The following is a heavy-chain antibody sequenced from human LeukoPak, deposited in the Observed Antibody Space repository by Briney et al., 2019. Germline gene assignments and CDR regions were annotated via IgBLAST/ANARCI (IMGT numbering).Heavy chain of an antibody. V-gene: IGHV4-59*12. CDR1: GGSISGYY. Sequence: SETLSLTCTVSGGSISGYYWSWIRQSPGKGLEWIAYVYSSGSTNYNPSLKSRVTISVDTSKNQFSLKLSSVTAADTAVYYCARSEAGAVYYDSSGYPDAFDIWGQGTMVTVSS. D-gene: IGHD3-22*01. CDR2: VYSSGST. J-gene: IGHJ3*02. CDR3: ARSEAGAVYYDSSGYPDAFDI.